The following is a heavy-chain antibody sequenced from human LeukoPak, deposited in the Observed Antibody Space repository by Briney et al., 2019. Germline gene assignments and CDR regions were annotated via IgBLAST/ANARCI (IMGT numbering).Heavy chain of an antibody. CDR3: ARSDSSSWYLGYFGY. V-gene: IGHV5-51*01. J-gene: IGHJ4*02. D-gene: IGHD6-13*01. CDR2: IYPGDSDT. CDR1: GYSFTSCW. Sequence: GESLKISCKGSGYSFTSCWIGWVRQMPGKGLEWMGIIYPGDSDTRYSPSFQGQVTISADKSISTAYLQWSSLKASDTAMYYCARSDSSSWYLGYFGYWGQGTLVTVSS.